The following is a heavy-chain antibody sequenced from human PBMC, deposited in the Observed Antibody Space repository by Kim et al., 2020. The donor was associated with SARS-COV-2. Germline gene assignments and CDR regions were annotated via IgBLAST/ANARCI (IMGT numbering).Heavy chain of an antibody. Sequence: GGSLRLSCVGSGFTFSSYWMSWARQAPGKGLEWVAGINQDASEIYYADSVKGRFTISRDNAKNSVYFQMNGLRAEDTAVYHCRDRHGWGQGTMVAVSS. V-gene: IGHV3-7*01. J-gene: IGHJ6*02. CDR1: GFTFSSYW. CDR2: INQDASEI. CDR3: RDRHG.